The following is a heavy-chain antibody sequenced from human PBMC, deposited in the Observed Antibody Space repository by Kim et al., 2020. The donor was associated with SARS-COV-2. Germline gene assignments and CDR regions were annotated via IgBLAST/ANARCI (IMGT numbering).Heavy chain of an antibody. CDR3: ARVMVTTKRSYYYYGMDV. D-gene: IGHD4-17*01. V-gene: IGHV4-59*13. Sequence: SETLSLTCTVSGGSISSYYWSWIRQPPGKGLEWIGYIYYSGSTNYNPSLKSRVTISVDTSKNQFSLKLSSVTAADTAVYYCARVMVTTKRSYYYYGMDVWGQGTTVTVSS. CDR1: GGSISSYY. CDR2: IYYSGST. J-gene: IGHJ6*02.